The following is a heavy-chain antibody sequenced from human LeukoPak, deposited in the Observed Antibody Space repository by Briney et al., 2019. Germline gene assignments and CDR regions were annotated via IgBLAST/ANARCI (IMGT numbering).Heavy chain of an antibody. CDR1: GFTFTGYY. CDR3: ARALYGDYDFDY. V-gene: IGHV1-2*02. Sequence: ASVKVSCKVSGFTFTGYYMHWVRQAPGQGLEWMGWINPNSGSTNYAQKFQGRVTMTRDTSISTAYMELSRLRSDDTAVYYCARALYGDYDFDYWGQGTLVTVSS. D-gene: IGHD4-17*01. CDR2: INPNSGST. J-gene: IGHJ4*02.